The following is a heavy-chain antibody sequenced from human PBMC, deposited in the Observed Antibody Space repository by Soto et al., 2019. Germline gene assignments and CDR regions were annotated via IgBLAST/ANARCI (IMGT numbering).Heavy chain of an antibody. J-gene: IGHJ6*02. CDR1: GFTFSKVA. Sequence: PGGSLRLSCVGSGFTFSKVAMSWVRQAPGKGLEWVSGLSDSGGNTYYAESVKGRFTISRDNSKNTLYLQMSGLRADDTAVYYCAKDKGWELVLGKALDVWGQGTTVTVSS. CDR2: LSDSGGNT. V-gene: IGHV3-23*01. D-gene: IGHD3-16*01. CDR3: AKDKGWELVLGKALDV.